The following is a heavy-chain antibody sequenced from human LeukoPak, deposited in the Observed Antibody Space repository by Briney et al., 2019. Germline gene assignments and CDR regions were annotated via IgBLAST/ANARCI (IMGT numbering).Heavy chain of an antibody. CDR3: ARDNYAGANWFDP. V-gene: IGHV1-69*05. D-gene: IGHD1-7*01. CDR1: GGTFSSYA. CDR2: IIPIFGTA. Sequence: SVKVSCKASGGTFSSYAISWVRQAPGQGLEWKGGIIPIFGTANYAQKFQGRVTITTDESTSTAYMELSSLRSEDTAVYYCARDNYAGANWFDPWGQGTLVTVSS. J-gene: IGHJ5*02.